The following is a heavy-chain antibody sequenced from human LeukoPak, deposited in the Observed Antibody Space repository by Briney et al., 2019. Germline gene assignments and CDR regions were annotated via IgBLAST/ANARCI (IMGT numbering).Heavy chain of an antibody. V-gene: IGHV3-7*01. CDR1: GFTFSFYW. J-gene: IGHJ4*02. D-gene: IGHD3-16*02. Sequence: GALRLSCAASGFTFSFYWMSWVRQAPGKGLEWVANINQDGSQKYYADSVKGRFTISRDNSKNTLYLQMNSLRAEDTAVYYCARAGPFGGVIAKGAFDYWGQGTLVTVSS. CDR2: INQDGSQK. CDR3: ARAGPFGGVIAKGAFDY.